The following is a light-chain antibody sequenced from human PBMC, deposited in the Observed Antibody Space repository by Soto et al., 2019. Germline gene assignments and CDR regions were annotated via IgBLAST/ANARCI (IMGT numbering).Light chain of an antibody. V-gene: IGKV1-8*01. CDR1: QDIHIY. J-gene: IGKJ2*01. CDR3: QKYYSYPYT. CDR2: GAS. Sequence: AIRMTQSPPSMSTSTGDGVNITCRASQDIHIYLAWYQQKPGGAPKVLISGASTLQSGVPSRFSGSGSGTEFALTIMSLQAEDFATYYCQKYYSYPYTFGQGTTLEIK.